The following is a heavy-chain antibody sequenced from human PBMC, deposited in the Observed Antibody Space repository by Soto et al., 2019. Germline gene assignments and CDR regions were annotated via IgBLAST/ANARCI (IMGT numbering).Heavy chain of an antibody. V-gene: IGHV3-30*18. CDR3: ANDTDSGGHDS. Sequence: QVQLVESGGGVVQPGRSLRVSCAASGFSFSSSGMHWVRQTPGKGLEWVAVISYDGVNKYYGDSVKGRFTISRDNSKNTLFMQINRLRPDDTAMYYSANDTDSGGHDSWGQGTLVTVSS. CDR1: GFSFSSSG. CDR2: ISYDGVNK. J-gene: IGHJ4*02. D-gene: IGHD2-15*01.